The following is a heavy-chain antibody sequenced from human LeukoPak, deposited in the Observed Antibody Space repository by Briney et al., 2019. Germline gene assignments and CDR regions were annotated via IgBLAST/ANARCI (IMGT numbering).Heavy chain of an antibody. Sequence: GGSLRLSCTASGFTFGDYAMSWVRQAPGKGLEWVGFIRSKAYGGTTEYAASVKGRFTISRDDSKSIAYLQMNSLKTEDTAVYYCTRSRAYYDFWSGYYRGRYFDYWGQGTLVTVSS. CDR1: GFTFGDYA. CDR2: IRSKAYGGTT. J-gene: IGHJ4*02. D-gene: IGHD3-3*01. CDR3: TRSRAYYDFWSGYYRGRYFDY. V-gene: IGHV3-49*04.